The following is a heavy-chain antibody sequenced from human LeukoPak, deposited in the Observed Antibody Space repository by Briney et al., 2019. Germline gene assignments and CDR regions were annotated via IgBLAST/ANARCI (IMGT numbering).Heavy chain of an antibody. CDR1: GFTFSSYW. CDR3: ARDRGRAAAGVDY. D-gene: IGHD6-13*01. V-gene: IGHV3-7*01. J-gene: IGHJ4*02. Sequence: GGSLRLSCAASGFTFSSYWMSWVRQAPGKGLEWVANIKQDGSEKYYVDSVKGRFTISRDNAKNSLYLQMNSLRAEDTAVYYCARDRGRAAAGVDYWGQGTLVTVSS. CDR2: IKQDGSEK.